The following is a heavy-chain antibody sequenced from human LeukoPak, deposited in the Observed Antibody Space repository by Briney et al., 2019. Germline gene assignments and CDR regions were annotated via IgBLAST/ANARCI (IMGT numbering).Heavy chain of an antibody. Sequence: GGSLRLSCSASGFTSSSYAMHWVRQAPGKGLEYVSAISSNGGSTYYADSVKRRFTISRDNSKNTLYLQMSSLRAEDTAVYYCVKDREQWLVRHYFDYWGQGTLVTVSS. D-gene: IGHD6-19*01. J-gene: IGHJ4*02. V-gene: IGHV3-64D*06. CDR2: ISSNGGST. CDR3: VKDREQWLVRHYFDY. CDR1: GFTSSSYA.